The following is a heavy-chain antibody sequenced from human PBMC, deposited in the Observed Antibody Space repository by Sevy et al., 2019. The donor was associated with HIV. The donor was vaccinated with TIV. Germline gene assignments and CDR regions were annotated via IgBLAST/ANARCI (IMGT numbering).Heavy chain of an antibody. CDR1: GFTFSTYW. V-gene: IGHV3-7*03. J-gene: IGHJ5*02. D-gene: IGHD2-2*01. Sequence: GGSLRLSCAASGFTFSTYWMSWVRQAPGKGLEWVANIKQDGTEKYYVDSLKGCFTISSDNAKDSMYLQMNSLRAEDTAVYYCSSVEGSCSSTRWPQRGSIWYEGWFDPWGQGTRVTVSS. CDR3: SSVEGSCSSTRWPQRGSIWYEGWFDP. CDR2: IKQDGTEK.